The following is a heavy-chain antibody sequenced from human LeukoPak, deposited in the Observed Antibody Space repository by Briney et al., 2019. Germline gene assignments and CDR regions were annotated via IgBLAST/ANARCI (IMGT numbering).Heavy chain of an antibody. D-gene: IGHD3-22*01. CDR1: GFTFSDYA. CDR2: IRYDGSNK. CDR3: AKEARFTMIVVVHDAFDI. V-gene: IGHV3-30*02. J-gene: IGHJ3*02. Sequence: GGSLRLSCAASGFTFSDYAMHWVRQAPGKGLGWVAFIRYDGSNKYYADSVKGRFTISRDNSKNTLYLQMNSLRAEDTAVYYCAKEARFTMIVVVHDAFDIWGQGTMVTVSS.